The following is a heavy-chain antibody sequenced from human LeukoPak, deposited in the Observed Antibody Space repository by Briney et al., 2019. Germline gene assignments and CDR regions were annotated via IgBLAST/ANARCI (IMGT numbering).Heavy chain of an antibody. CDR2: IGTAGDT. CDR1: GFTFSSYD. Sequence: PGGSLRLSCAASGFTFSSYDMHWVRQATGKGLEWVSAIGTAGDTYYPGSVKGRFTVSRGNAKNSLYLQMNSLRAEDTAVYYCAKQGESWYIKAPVDYWGQGTLVTVSS. CDR3: AKQGESWYIKAPVDY. V-gene: IGHV3-13*01. D-gene: IGHD6-13*01. J-gene: IGHJ4*02.